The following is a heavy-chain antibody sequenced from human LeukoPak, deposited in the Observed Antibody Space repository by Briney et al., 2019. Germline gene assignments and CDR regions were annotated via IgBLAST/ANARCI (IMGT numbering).Heavy chain of an antibody. CDR3: AREDSMIVVVITTPHGWFDP. D-gene: IGHD3-22*01. Sequence: ASVKVSCKASGYTFTSYGISWVRQAPGQGLEWMGWISAYNGNTNYAQKLQGRVTMTRDTSTSTVYMELSSLRSEDTAVYYCAREDSMIVVVITTPHGWFDPWGQGTLVTVSS. J-gene: IGHJ5*02. CDR1: GYTFTSYG. CDR2: ISAYNGNT. V-gene: IGHV1-18*01.